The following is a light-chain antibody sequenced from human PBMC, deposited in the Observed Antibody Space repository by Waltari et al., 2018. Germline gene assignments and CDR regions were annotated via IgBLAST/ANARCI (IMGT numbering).Light chain of an antibody. CDR3: QQRGKA. V-gene: IGKV3-11*01. Sequence: DIVLTQSPATLSLSPGERATLSCRASQSVSSYLAWYQQKPGQAPRLLIYDASNRATGIPARFSGSGSGTDFTLTISSLEPEDFAVYYCQQRGKAFGQGTRLEIK. CDR2: DAS. CDR1: QSVSSY. J-gene: IGKJ5*01.